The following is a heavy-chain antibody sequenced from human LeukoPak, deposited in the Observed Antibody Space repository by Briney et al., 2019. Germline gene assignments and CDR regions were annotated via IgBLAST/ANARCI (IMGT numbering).Heavy chain of an antibody. CDR3: ARHGKYFTGSHHFDS. Sequence: GESLKIFCKASGYSFTSQWIGWVRQMPGKGLEWMGIIYPDDSDTRYSPSFQGQVTISADKSISTAYLQWSSLKASDSAMYYCARHGKYFTGSHHFDSWGQGTLLTVSS. CDR2: IYPDDSDT. CDR1: GYSFTSQW. J-gene: IGHJ4*02. V-gene: IGHV5-51*01. D-gene: IGHD3-9*01.